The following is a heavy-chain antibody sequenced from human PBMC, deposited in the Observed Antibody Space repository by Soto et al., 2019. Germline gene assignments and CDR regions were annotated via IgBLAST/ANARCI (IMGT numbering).Heavy chain of an antibody. D-gene: IGHD6-6*01. V-gene: IGHV4-59*01. CDR3: ARVGGVAARTFDY. CDR2: IYYSGST. CDR1: GGSINDFY. Sequence: SETLSLTCTVSGGSINDFYWSWIRQPPGKGLEWIGYIYYSGSTDYNPSLKGRVTISVDTSKNQFSLKLRSVTAADTAVYYCARVGGVAARTFDYWGQGTLGTVS. J-gene: IGHJ4*02.